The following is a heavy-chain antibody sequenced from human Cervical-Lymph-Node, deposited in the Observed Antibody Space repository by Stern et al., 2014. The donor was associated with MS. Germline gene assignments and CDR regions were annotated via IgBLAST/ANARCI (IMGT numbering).Heavy chain of an antibody. Sequence: VHLVESGGGVVQPGRSLRLSCAASGFTFSSHVMHWVRQAPGKGLAWLAVISADGSNEHYVDSVKGRFTISRDNSKNTLYLQMNSLRPEDTAVYYCWDYATDYWGQGALVTVSS. J-gene: IGHJ4*02. CDR3: WDYATDY. CDR1: GFTFSSHV. V-gene: IGHV3-30*03. CDR2: ISADGSNE. D-gene: IGHD4-17*01.